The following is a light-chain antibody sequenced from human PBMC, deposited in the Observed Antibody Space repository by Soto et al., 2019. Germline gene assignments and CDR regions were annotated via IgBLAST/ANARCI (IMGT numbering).Light chain of an antibody. V-gene: IGKV3-11*01. CDR3: QQRSNWPPALT. CDR2: DAS. Sequence: EIVLTQSPVALSLAPGERATLSCRASQSVGSDLAWYQQKPGQAPRLLIYDASNRATGIPARFSGSGSGTDFPLTISSLESEDFAVYYCQQRSNWPPALTFGGGTTVEI. CDR1: QSVGSD. J-gene: IGKJ4*01.